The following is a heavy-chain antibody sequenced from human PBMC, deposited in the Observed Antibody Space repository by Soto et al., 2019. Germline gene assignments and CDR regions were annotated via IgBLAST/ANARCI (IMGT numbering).Heavy chain of an antibody. CDR2: VFYTGRA. V-gene: IGHV4-59*01. Sequence: SGNLTLTGPVSGGSLGGYYWSWIRKPPGKGLEWIGYVFYTGRANYNASLKSRVSISLDTSNYQFSLKLSSVTAADTAVYYCARDGDGRMTTNPYYYNGMDVWGPGTTVTVSS. D-gene: IGHD4-4*01. CDR1: GGSLGGYY. CDR3: ARDGDGRMTTNPYYYNGMDV. J-gene: IGHJ6*02.